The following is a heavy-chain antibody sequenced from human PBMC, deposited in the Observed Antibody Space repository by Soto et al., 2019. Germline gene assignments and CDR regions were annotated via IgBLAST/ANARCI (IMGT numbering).Heavy chain of an antibody. D-gene: IGHD3-9*01. V-gene: IGHV3-74*01. CDR1: GFTFNGYW. CDR3: ARGLRYFDWFPYGMDV. J-gene: IGHJ6*04. Sequence: GGSLRLSCAASGFTFNGYWMYWVRQAPGKGLVWVSRIKHDGSSADYADSVKGRFTISRDNAKNTLYLEMNSLRAEDTAVYYCARGLRYFDWFPYGMDVWGKGTTVTVSS. CDR2: IKHDGSSA.